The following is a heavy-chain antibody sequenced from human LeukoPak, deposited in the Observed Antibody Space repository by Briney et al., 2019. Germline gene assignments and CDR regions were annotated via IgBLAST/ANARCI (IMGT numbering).Heavy chain of an antibody. J-gene: IGHJ4*02. V-gene: IGHV3-30*04. Sequence: GGSLRLSRAASGFTFSSYAMHWVRQAPGKGLEWVAVISYDGSNKYYADSVKGRFTISRDNSKNTLYLQMNSLRAEDTAVYNCARADWQVPSSSSSFDYWGQGTLVTVSS. CDR2: ISYDGSNK. CDR1: GFTFSSYA. CDR3: ARADWQVPSSSSSFDY. D-gene: IGHD6-6*01.